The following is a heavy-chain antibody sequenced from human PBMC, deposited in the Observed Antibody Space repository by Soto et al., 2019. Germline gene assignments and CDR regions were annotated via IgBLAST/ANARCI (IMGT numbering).Heavy chain of an antibody. CDR3: AHRPRGYAYYFDY. CDR2: IFWDDDK. Sequence: QITLKESGPTLVKPTQTLTLTCTFSGFSLSTRGVGVAWIRQPPGKALEWLALIFWDDDKWDSPSLKSRPTITEDTSKNQVVLTMTNMDPVDTARYCCAHRPRGYAYYFDYWGQGTLVTLSS. CDR1: GFSLSTRGVG. V-gene: IGHV2-5*02. D-gene: IGHD5-12*01. J-gene: IGHJ4*02.